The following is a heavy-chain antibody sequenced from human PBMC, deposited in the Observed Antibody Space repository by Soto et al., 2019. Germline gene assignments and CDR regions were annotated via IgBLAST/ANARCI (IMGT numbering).Heavy chain of an antibody. J-gene: IGHJ4*02. CDR3: ARTPDCTNGVCSAGFDY. D-gene: IGHD2-8*01. V-gene: IGHV3-11*06. CDR1: GFTFSDYY. CDR2: ISSSSSYT. Sequence: QVQLVESGGGLVKPGGSLRLSCAASGFTFSDYYMSWIRQAPGKGLEWVSYISSSSSYTNYADSVKGRFTISRDNAKNSLYLQMNSLRPEDTAVYYCARTPDCTNGVCSAGFDYWGQGTLVTVSS.